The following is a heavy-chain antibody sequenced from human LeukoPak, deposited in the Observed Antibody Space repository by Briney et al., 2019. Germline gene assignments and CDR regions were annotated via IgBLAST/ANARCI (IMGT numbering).Heavy chain of an antibody. Sequence: SVKVSCKASGGTFSSYAISWVRQAPGQGLEWMGGVIPIFGTANYAQKFQGRVTITADESTSTAYMELSSLRSEGTAVYYCARDRAQYSSSLGYFDYWGQGTLVTVSS. J-gene: IGHJ4*02. V-gene: IGHV1-69*13. CDR3: ARDRAQYSSSLGYFDY. D-gene: IGHD6-6*01. CDR1: GGTFSSYA. CDR2: VIPIFGTA.